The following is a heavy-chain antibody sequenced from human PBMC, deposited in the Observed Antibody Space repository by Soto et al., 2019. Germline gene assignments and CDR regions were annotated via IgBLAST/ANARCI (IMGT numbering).Heavy chain of an antibody. D-gene: IGHD2-2*01. V-gene: IGHV3-30*03. Sequence: PGGSLRLSCSASGFTFINYGIHWVRQAPGKGLEWVTVISYDGSNRHYADSVKGRFTISRDNSKNTVYLQMNSLRAEDTAVYYCARGSRPIENWGQGTLVTVSS. CDR1: GFTFINYG. J-gene: IGHJ4*02. CDR2: ISYDGSNR. CDR3: ARGSRPIEN.